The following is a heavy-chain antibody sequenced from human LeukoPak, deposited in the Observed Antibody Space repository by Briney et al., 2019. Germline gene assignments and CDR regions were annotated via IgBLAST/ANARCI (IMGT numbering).Heavy chain of an antibody. V-gene: IGHV4-59*12. D-gene: IGHD3-22*01. CDR2: IYYSGST. J-gene: IGHJ4*02. CDR3: ARSRAAYYDSSGYYPSFDY. CDR1: GGSISSYY. Sequence: SETLSLTCTVSGGSISSYYWSWIRQPPGKGLEWIGYIYYSGSTNYNPSLKSRVTISVDTSKNQFSLKLNSVTAADTAVYYCARSRAAYYDSSGYYPSFDYWGQGTLVTVSS.